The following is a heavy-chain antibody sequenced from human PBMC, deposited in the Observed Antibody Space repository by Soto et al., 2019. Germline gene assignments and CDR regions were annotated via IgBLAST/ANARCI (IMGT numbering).Heavy chain of an antibody. Sequence: GGSLRLSCTASGFTFSTYAMSWVRQAPGKGLEWVSAISGTGGNTYYADSVKGRFTISRDNSKNTLYLQMNSLRADDTAVYYCAKPPYTSSSYDYWGQGTLVTAPQ. V-gene: IGHV3-23*01. CDR3: AKPPYTSSSYDY. J-gene: IGHJ4*02. CDR2: ISGTGGNT. D-gene: IGHD6-6*01. CDR1: GFTFSTYA.